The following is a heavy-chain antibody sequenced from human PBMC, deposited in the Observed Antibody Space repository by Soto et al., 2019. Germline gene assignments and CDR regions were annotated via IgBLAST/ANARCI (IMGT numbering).Heavy chain of an antibody. J-gene: IGHJ6*03. CDR2: INHSGST. CDR1: GGSFSGYY. CDR3: ARGIGGYCSGGSCCSRDYYYYMDV. Sequence: SETLSLTCAVYGGSFSGYYWSWIRQPPGKGLEWIEEINHSGSTNYNPSLKSRVTISVDTSKNQFSLKLSSVTAADTAVYYCARGIGGYCSGGSCCSRDYYYYMDVWGKGTTVTVSS. D-gene: IGHD2-15*01. V-gene: IGHV4-34*01.